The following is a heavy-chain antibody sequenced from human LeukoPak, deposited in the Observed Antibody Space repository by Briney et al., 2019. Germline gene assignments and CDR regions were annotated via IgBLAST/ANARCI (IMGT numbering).Heavy chain of an antibody. V-gene: IGHV1-18*01. D-gene: IGHD4-11*01. CDR1: GDSFILYG. Sequence: ASVKVSCKTSGDSFILYGIRGVRQAPGEGPEWMGWISTSTGDTKYTQKFQGRVTLTTDTSTSTAYMELSSLRSDDTAVYYCARDDNYGIFVNVDYWGQGTLVTVSS. J-gene: IGHJ4*02. CDR3: ARDDNYGIFVNVDY. CDR2: ISTSTGDT.